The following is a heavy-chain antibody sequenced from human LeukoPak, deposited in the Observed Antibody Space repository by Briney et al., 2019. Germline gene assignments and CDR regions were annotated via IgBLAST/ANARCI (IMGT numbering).Heavy chain of an antibody. D-gene: IGHD3-22*01. CDR3: AKGGEVIYYDSSGYQDEYFQH. CDR1: GFTFSSYA. V-gene: IGHV3-23*01. Sequence: GGSLRLSCAASGFTFSSYAMSWVRQAPGKGLEWVSAISGSGGSTYYADSVKGRFTISRDNSKNTLYLQMNSLRAEDTAVYYCAKGGEVIYYDSSGYQDEYFQHWGQGTLVTVSS. J-gene: IGHJ1*01. CDR2: ISGSGGST.